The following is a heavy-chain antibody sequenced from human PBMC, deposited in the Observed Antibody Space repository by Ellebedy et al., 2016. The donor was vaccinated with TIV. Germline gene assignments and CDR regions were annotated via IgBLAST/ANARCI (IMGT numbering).Heavy chain of an antibody. CDR1: GGFISSYY. CDR3: ARGGDGLQSYDLLTGKAYYHGMDV. D-gene: IGHD3-9*01. Sequence: MPSETLSLTCTVSGGFISSYYWSWIRQPPGKGLEWIGYIFYSGSTNYNPSLKSRVTISADTSKNQFSLTLGSVTAADTAIYYCARGGDGLQSYDLLTGKAYYHGMDVWGQGTTVTVSS. V-gene: IGHV4-59*01. J-gene: IGHJ6*02. CDR2: IFYSGST.